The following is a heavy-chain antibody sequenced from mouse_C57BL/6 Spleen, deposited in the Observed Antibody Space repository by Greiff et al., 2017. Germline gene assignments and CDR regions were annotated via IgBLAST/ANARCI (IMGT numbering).Heavy chain of an antibody. Sequence: QVQLKESGPGLVAPSQSLSITCTVSGFSLPSYGVPWVRQPPGKGLEWLVVIWSDGSTTYNSALKSRLSISKDNSKSRVFLKMNSLQTDDTAMYYCARHGGSHYAMDYWGQGTSVTVSS. CDR1: GFSLPSYG. V-gene: IGHV2-6-1*01. CDR2: IWSDGST. J-gene: IGHJ4*01. CDR3: ARHGGSHYAMDY.